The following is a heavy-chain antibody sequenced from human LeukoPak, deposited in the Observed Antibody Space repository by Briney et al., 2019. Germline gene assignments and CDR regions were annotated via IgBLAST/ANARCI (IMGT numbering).Heavy chain of an antibody. V-gene: IGHV3-48*02. Sequence: GGSLRLSCAASGFTFSDYCMNWVRQAPEKGLEWVSYISSSSSTIYYADSVKGRFTISRDNAKNSLYLQMNSLRDEDTAVYYCARGYGGNSDAKLKDYYYGMVVWGKGTTVSVSS. D-gene: IGHD4-23*01. CDR3: ARGYGGNSDAKLKDYYYGMVV. CDR2: ISSSSSTI. J-gene: IGHJ6*04. CDR1: GFTFSDYC.